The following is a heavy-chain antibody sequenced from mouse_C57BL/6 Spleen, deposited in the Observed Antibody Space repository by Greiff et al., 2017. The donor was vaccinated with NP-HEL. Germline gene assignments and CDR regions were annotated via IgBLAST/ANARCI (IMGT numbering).Heavy chain of an antibody. Sequence: ELVKPGASVKISCKASGYAFSSSWMNWVKQRPGKGLEWIGRIYPGDGDTNYNGKFKGKATLTADKSSSTAYMQLSSLTSEDSAVYFCARGDSSGYDAMDYWGQGTSVTVSS. J-gene: IGHJ4*01. D-gene: IGHD3-2*02. CDR3: ARGDSSGYDAMDY. CDR2: IYPGDGDT. V-gene: IGHV1-82*01. CDR1: GYAFSSSW.